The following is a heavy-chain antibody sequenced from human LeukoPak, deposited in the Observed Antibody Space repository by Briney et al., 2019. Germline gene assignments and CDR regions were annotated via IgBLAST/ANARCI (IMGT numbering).Heavy chain of an antibody. V-gene: IGHV4-34*01. CDR1: GVSFSGYY. Sequence: PSETLSLTCAVYGVSFSGYYWSWIRQPPGKGLEWIGEINHSGSTNYNPSLKSRVTISVDTSKNQFSLKLSSVTAADTAVYYCARGYSSSPPVGYWGQGTLVTVSS. D-gene: IGHD6-6*01. CDR3: ARGYSSSPPVGY. J-gene: IGHJ4*02. CDR2: INHSGST.